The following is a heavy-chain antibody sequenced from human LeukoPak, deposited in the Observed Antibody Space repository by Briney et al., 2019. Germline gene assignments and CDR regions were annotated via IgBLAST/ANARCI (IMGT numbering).Heavy chain of an antibody. V-gene: IGHV1-69*04. CDR2: IIPILGIA. CDR1: GGTFSSYA. Sequence: GSSVKVSCKASGGTFSSYAISWVRQAPGQALEWMGRIIPILGIANYAQKFQGRVTITADKSTSTAYMELSSLRSEDTAVYYCARENHPQRAYRGGDCPLIPDYWSQGTLVTVSS. CDR3: ARENHPQRAYRGGDCPLIPDY. J-gene: IGHJ4*02. D-gene: IGHD2-21*02.